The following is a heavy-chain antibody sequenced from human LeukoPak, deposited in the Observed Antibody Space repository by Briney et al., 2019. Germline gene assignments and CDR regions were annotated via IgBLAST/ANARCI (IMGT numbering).Heavy chain of an antibody. D-gene: IGHD3-3*01. V-gene: IGHV2-5*01. CDR3: AHGSVGYYDFWSGYFTNNWFDP. Sequence: SGPTLVNPTQTLTLTCTFSGFSLSTSGVGMGWIRQPPGKALEWLALIYWNDDKRYSPSLKSRLTITKDTSKNQVVLTMTNMDPVDTATYYCAHGSVGYYDFWSGYFTNNWFDPWGQGTLVTVSS. J-gene: IGHJ5*02. CDR2: IYWNDDK. CDR1: GFSLSTSGVG.